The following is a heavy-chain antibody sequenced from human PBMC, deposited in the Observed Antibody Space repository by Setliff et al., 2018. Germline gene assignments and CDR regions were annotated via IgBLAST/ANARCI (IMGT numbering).Heavy chain of an antibody. V-gene: IGHV3-48*01. CDR1: GFAFSTYR. Sequence: PGGSLRLSCAASGFAFSTYRMNWVRQAPGKGLEWVSYITSSSSTTYYADSVKGRFTISRDNAKNSLYLQMNSLRAEDTAVYYCAREELWFGELASYYYYGMDVWGQGTTVTVSS. D-gene: IGHD3-10*01. J-gene: IGHJ6*02. CDR2: ITSSSSTT. CDR3: AREELWFGELASYYYYGMDV.